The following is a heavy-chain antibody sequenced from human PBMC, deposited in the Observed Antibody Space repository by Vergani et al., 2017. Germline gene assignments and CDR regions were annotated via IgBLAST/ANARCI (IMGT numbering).Heavy chain of an antibody. Sequence: QVQMQESGPGLVKTSETLSLTCSASGAPISYWCWSWLRQPAGKGLEWIGEICHTEDTKYSPSLKSRVTISVDTSKNQFSLKLSSVTAADTAVYYCARRLPRYSSSWRNYYYYYGIDVWGQGTTVTVSS. D-gene: IGHD6-13*01. V-gene: IGHV4-59*12. J-gene: IGHJ6*02. CDR1: GAPISYWC. CDR2: ICHTEDT. CDR3: ARRLPRYSSSWRNYYYYYGIDV.